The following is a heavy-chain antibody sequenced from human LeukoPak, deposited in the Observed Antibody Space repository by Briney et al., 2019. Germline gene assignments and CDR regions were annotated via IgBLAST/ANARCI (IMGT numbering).Heavy chain of an antibody. J-gene: IGHJ4*02. V-gene: IGHV4-59*01. D-gene: IGHD3-3*01. CDR3: ARGGEYYDLWSGYYPQTFDY. Sequence: SETLSLTCTVSGGSISSYYWSWIRQPPGKGLEWIGYIYYSGSTNYNPSLKSRVTISVDTSKNQFSLKLSSVTAADTAVYYCARGGEYYDLWSGYYPQTFDYWGQGTLVTVSS. CDR1: GGSISSYY. CDR2: IYYSGST.